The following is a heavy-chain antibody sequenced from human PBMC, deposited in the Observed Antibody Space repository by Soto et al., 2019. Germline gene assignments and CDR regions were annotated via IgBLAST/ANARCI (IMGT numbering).Heavy chain of an antibody. J-gene: IGHJ4*02. CDR1: RFTFSRYA. D-gene: IGHD6-19*01. CDR2: ISYSDHST. CDR3: ARRGGRNGWGDFDS. Sequence: EVQLWESGGGLVQPGGSLRLSCAASRFTFSRYAMNWVRQAPGKGLEWVSSISYSDHSTYYADSVKGRFTISRDNSKDTLYLQMNNLRAEDTAVYYCARRGGRNGWGDFDSWGQGTLVSVSS. V-gene: IGHV3-23*01.